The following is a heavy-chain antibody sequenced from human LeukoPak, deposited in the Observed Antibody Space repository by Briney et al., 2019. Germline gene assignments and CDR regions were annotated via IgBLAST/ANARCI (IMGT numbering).Heavy chain of an antibody. Sequence: PGGSLRLSCAASGLTFSSHWMHWVRQAPGKGLVWVSRINSDGSATAYADSVKGRFTISRDNAENTLYLQMNSLRAEDTAVYYRARGTAGYHSSYFDYWGQGTLVTVSS. J-gene: IGHJ4*02. V-gene: IGHV3-74*01. CDR3: ARGTAGYHSSYFDY. D-gene: IGHD3-16*02. CDR1: GLTFSSHW. CDR2: INSDGSAT.